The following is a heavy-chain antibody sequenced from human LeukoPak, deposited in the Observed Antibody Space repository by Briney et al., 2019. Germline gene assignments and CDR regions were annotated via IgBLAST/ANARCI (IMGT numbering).Heavy chain of an antibody. CDR2: IYTSGVT. CDR1: GGSVSSDY. J-gene: IGHJ4*02. CDR3: ARGGHSGYDY. Sequence: SETLSLTCTVSGGSVSSDYWSWIRQPAGKGLEWIGRIYTSGVTDYNPSLKSRVTMSVDTSKNQFSLNLRSVTAADTAVYYCARGGHSGYDYWGRGILVTVSS. D-gene: IGHD5-12*01. V-gene: IGHV4-4*07.